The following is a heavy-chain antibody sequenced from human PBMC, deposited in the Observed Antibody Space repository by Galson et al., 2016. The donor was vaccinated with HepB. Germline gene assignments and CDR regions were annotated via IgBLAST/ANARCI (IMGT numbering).Heavy chain of an antibody. J-gene: IGHJ4*02. V-gene: IGHV3-48*02. CDR3: AREIPSRGESDY. CDR1: GFNFSSYS. D-gene: IGHD3-10*01. Sequence: SLRLSRAASGFNFSSYSMHWVRQAPGKGLEWVSYISSSSSTIYYADYVKGRFTISRDNAKNSLYLQMNSLRDEDTAVYYCAREIPSRGESDYWGQGTLVTVSS. CDR2: ISSSSSTI.